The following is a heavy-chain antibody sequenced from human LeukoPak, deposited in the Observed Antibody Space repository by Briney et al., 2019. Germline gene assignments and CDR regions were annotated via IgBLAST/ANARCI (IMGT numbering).Heavy chain of an antibody. V-gene: IGHV1-2*02. CDR2: INPNSGGT. CDR3: ARTNDDWYLDL. Sequence: ASVKVSCKASGYTFTGYYMHWVRQAPGQGLEWMGWINPNSGGTAYAQKFQGRVTMTRDTSTSTVYMELSSLRSDDTAVYYCARTNDDWYLDLWGRGTLVTVSS. CDR1: GYTFTGYY. J-gene: IGHJ2*01.